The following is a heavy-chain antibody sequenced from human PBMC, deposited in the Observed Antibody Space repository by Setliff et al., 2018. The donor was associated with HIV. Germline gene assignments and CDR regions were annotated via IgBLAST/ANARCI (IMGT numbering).Heavy chain of an antibody. D-gene: IGHD3-10*01. V-gene: IGHV4-59*12. Sequence: SETLSLTCTVSGGSISSYYWSWIRQPPGKGLEWLGHIYSSGSTNYNPSLKSRVTISVDTSKDQFSLKLSSATAADTAVYYCARVVITMVRGVISAWFDPWGQGTLVTVSS. CDR3: ARVVITMVRGVISAWFDP. CDR1: GGSISSYY. J-gene: IGHJ5*02. CDR2: IYSSGST.